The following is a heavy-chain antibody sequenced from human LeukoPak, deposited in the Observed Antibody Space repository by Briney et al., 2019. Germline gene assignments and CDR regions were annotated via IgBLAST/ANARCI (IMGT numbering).Heavy chain of an antibody. CDR1: GGSISSSSDY. V-gene: IGHV4-39*01. CDR3: ARIAVAGIDFDY. D-gene: IGHD6-19*01. J-gene: IGHJ4*02. Sequence: PSETLSLTCTVSGGSISSSSDYWGWIRQAPGKGLEWIGSIYYHENTYYNSSLKSRVTISVDTSKNQFSLKLNSVTAADTAVYFCARIAVAGIDFDYWGQGTLVTVSS. CDR2: IYYHENT.